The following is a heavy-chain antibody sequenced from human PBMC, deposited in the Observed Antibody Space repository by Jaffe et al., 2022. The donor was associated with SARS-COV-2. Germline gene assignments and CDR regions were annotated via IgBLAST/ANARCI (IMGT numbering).Heavy chain of an antibody. CDR2: LYHNASP. D-gene: IGHD3-16*01. CDR3: ARVGGTVHLYYMDV. CDR1: GGSVYSGSSSYF. J-gene: IGHJ6*03. Sequence: QLQLRESGPGLLKPSETLSLTCTVSGGSVYSGSSSYFWAWVRQPPGKGLEWIGTLYHNASPFYSPSLKDRVTISADPSTNQFSLRLSSVTAADTAVYYCARVGGTVHLYYMDVWGKGTTVTVSS. V-gene: IGHV4-39*01.